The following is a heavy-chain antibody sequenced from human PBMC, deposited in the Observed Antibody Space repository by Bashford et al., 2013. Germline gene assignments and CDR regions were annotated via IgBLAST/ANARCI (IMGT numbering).Heavy chain of an antibody. CDR2: IYYSGST. J-gene: IGHJ4*02. CDR3: ARARGSSPXFDY. D-gene: IGHD6-6*01. Sequence: SETLSLTCTVSGGSISSYYWSWIRQPPGKGLEWIGYIYYSGSTNYNPSLKSRVTISVDTSKNQFSLKLSSVTAADTAVYYCARARGSSPXFDYWGQGTLVTVSS. CDR1: GGSISSYY. V-gene: IGHV4-59*01.